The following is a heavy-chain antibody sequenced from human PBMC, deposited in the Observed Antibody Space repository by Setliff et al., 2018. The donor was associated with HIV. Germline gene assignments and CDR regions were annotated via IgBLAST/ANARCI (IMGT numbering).Heavy chain of an antibody. J-gene: IGHJ4*02. Sequence: SETLSLTCTVSGGSISSYYWSWIRQPPGKGLEWIGYIYTSGISNYNPSLKSRVTISADTSKNQFSLKLSSVTAADTAVYYCARGRYDNSHFYYEVIDYWGQGTLVTVSS. CDR3: ARGRYDNSHFYYEVIDY. D-gene: IGHD3-22*01. CDR2: IYTSGIS. CDR1: GGSISSYY. V-gene: IGHV4-4*09.